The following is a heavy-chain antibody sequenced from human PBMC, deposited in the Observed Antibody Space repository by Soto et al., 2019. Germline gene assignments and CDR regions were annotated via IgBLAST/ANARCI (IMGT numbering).Heavy chain of an antibody. CDR1: GGSISSGGYY. CDR2: IYYSGTT. CDR3: ARGHYYYGMDV. J-gene: IGHJ6*02. Sequence: PSETLSLTCTVSGGSISSGGYYWSWIRQHPEKGLEWIGYIYYSGTTYYTPSLKSRLTMSMDRANDHFSLNLTSVTAADTAVYFCARGHYYYGMDVWGQGITVTVSS. V-gene: IGHV4-31*03.